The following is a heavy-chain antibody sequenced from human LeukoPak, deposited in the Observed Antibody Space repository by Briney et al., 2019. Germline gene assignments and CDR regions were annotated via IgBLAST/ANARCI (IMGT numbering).Heavy chain of an antibody. D-gene: IGHD3-9*01. Sequence: SETLSLTCTVSGGSISSYYWSWIRQPPGKGLEWIGYIYYSGSTNYYPSLKSRVTISVDTSKNQFSLKLSSVTAADTAVYYCARDKRYGVFDYWGQGTLVTVSS. V-gene: IGHV4-59*01. CDR1: GGSISSYY. J-gene: IGHJ4*02. CDR2: IYYSGST. CDR3: ARDKRYGVFDY.